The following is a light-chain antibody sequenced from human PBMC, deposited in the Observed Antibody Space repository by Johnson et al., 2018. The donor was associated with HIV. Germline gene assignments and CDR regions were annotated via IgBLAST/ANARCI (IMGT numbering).Light chain of an antibody. CDR1: SSDIGKNY. CDR3: GTWVISVSAPYV. Sequence: QSVLTQPPSVSAAPGQKVTISCSGSSSDIGKNYVSWYQQLQGTAPKLLVYENNKRPSGIHDRFSGPNSGRSATLDITGLQAGDEADYYCGTWVISVSAPYVVGTGTTVTV. CDR2: ENN. J-gene: IGLJ1*01. V-gene: IGLV1-51*02.